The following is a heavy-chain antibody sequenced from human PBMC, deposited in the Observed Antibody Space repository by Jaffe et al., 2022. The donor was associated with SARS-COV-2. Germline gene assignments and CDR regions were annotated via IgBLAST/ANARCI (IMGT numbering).Heavy chain of an antibody. D-gene: IGHD2-15*01. Sequence: QLQLQESGPGLVKPSETLSLTCTLSGDSISSSRFYWGWIRQPPGKGLEWVGSIYYSGSTYYNPSLKSRVTISVDTSKNQFSLRLSSVTAADTAVYYCARRGGYCSGGRCYYQFDPWGQGTLVTVSS. V-gene: IGHV4-39*01. CDR3: ARRGGYCSGGRCYYQFDP. CDR1: GDSISSSRFY. J-gene: IGHJ5*02. CDR2: IYYSGST.